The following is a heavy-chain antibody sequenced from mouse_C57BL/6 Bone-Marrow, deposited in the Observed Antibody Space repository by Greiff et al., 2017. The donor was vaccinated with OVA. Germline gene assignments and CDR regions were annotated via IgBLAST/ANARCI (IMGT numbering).Heavy chain of an antibody. Sequence: VQLQQPGAELVRPGTSVKLSCKASGYTFTSYWMHWVKQRPGQGLEWIGVIDPSDSYTNYNQKFKGKATLTVDTSSSTAYMQLSSLTSEDSAVYYCARVGGLLHWYFDVWGTGTTVTVSS. CDR3: ARVGGLLHWYFDV. CDR1: GYTFTSYW. V-gene: IGHV1-59*01. CDR2: IDPSDSYT. J-gene: IGHJ1*03. D-gene: IGHD2-10*01.